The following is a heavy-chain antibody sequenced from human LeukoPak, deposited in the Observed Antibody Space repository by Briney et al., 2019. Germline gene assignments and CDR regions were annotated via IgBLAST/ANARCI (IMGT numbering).Heavy chain of an antibody. D-gene: IGHD3-16*01. Sequence: PSETLSLTRTVSGVSISPYYWSWIRQPPGKGLEWIGYIYYSGSTTYNPSLKSPVTISVDTSRNQFSLKLSSVTAADTAVYYCARGARAFDYWGHGTLVTVSS. CDR1: GVSISPYY. J-gene: IGHJ4*01. CDR3: ARGARAFDY. V-gene: IGHV4-59*01. CDR2: IYYSGST.